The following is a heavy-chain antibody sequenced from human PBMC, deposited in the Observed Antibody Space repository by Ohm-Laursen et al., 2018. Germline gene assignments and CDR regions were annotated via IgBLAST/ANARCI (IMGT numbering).Heavy chain of an antibody. CDR2: IIPLFGTP. Sequence: SSVKVSCKASGGAFSSYAFSWVRQAPGQGLEWMRGIIPLFGTPHYSQKFQGRVTITADKSTNTTYMELNSLRSEDTAFYYCARLTSGYEFDYWGQGTLVTVSS. CDR1: GGAFSSYA. D-gene: IGHD5-12*01. V-gene: IGHV1-69*06. CDR3: ARLTSGYEFDY. J-gene: IGHJ4*02.